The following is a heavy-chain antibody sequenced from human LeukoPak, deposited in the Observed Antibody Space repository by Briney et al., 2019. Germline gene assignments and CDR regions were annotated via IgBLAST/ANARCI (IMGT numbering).Heavy chain of an antibody. CDR1: GFTFSSYS. J-gene: IGHJ4*02. Sequence: GGSLRLSCAASGFTFSSYSMNWVRQAPGKGLEWVSSISSSSSYIYSADSVKGRFTISRDNAKNSLYLQMNSLRAEDTAVYYCARENLGDRSLDYWGQGTLVTVSS. V-gene: IGHV3-21*01. CDR2: ISSSSSYI. D-gene: IGHD2-21*01. CDR3: ARENLGDRSLDY.